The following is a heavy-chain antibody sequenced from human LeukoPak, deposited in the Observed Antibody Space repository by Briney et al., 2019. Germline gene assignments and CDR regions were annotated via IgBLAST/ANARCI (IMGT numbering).Heavy chain of an antibody. D-gene: IGHD5-24*01. Sequence: SETLSLTCTVSGGSISSSGYYWGWIRQPPGKGLEWIASIYYSGSTYYNPSLKSRVTISVDTSKNQLSLKLSSLTAADTAVYYCARHEEEDGYNAKTFDYWGQGTLVTVSS. J-gene: IGHJ4*02. V-gene: IGHV4-39*01. CDR2: IYYSGST. CDR1: GGSISSSGYY. CDR3: ARHEEEDGYNAKTFDY.